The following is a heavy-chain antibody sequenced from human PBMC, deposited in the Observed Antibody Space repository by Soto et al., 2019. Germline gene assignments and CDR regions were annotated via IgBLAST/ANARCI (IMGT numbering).Heavy chain of an antibody. CDR3: ARESLGAKGSDH. J-gene: IGHJ4*02. D-gene: IGHD3-16*01. Sequence: QVQLVQSGAEVKRPGSSVKVSCESSGDTFNSYVISWVRQAPGQGLEWMGGIIPILGVTHYSQKFQGRVTISALSSTGTAYMELTNLGFEDTALYFCARESLGAKGSDHWGQGTLVTVSS. V-gene: IGHV1-69*09. CDR1: GDTFNSYV. CDR2: IIPILGVT.